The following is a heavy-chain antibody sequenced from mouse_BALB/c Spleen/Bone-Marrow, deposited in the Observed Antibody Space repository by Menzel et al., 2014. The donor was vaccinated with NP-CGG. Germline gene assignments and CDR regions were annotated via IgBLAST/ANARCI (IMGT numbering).Heavy chain of an antibody. CDR1: GYTFTSYW. CDR3: ARARSTVITTSYFDV. V-gene: IGHV1S41*01. D-gene: IGHD2-4*01. J-gene: IGHJ1*01. Sequence: DLVKPGASVKLSCKASGYTFTSYWINWIKQRPGQGLEWIGRFAPGSGNTYYNKIFKGKATLTVDTSSSTAYIQLSSLSSEDSAVYFCARARSTVITTSYFDVWGAGTTVTVSS. CDR2: FAPGSGNT.